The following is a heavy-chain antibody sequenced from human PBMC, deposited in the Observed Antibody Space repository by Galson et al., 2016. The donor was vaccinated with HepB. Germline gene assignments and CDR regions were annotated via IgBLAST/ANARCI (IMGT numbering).Heavy chain of an antibody. D-gene: IGHD1-26*01. V-gene: IGHV1-46*01. Sequence: SVKVSCKASGYTFTSYFVHWVRQAPGQGLEWMGIINANSGSSNNAQKVQGRVTLTRDTATSTVNMELTSLKSEATAGYDCAIGADDSDFWGQGTLVTVSS. CDR3: AIGADDSDF. CDR1: GYTFTSYF. J-gene: IGHJ4*02. CDR2: INANSGSS.